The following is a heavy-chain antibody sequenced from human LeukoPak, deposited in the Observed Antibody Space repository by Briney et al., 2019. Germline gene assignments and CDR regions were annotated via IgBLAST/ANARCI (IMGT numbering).Heavy chain of an antibody. J-gene: IGHJ4*02. CDR3: ARHCSGCPKPFDY. V-gene: IGHV4-39*01. CDR1: GGSISSSSYY. CDR2: IYYSGST. Sequence: SETLCLTCTVSGGSISSSSYYWGWIRQPPGKGLEWIGSIYYSGSTYYNPSLRSRVTISVDTSKNQFSLKLSSVTAADTAVYYCARHCSGCPKPFDYWGQGTLVTVSS. D-gene: IGHD6-19*01.